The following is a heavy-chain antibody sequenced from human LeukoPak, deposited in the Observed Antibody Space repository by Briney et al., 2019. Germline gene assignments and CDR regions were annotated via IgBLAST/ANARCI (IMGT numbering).Heavy chain of an antibody. Sequence: GGPLRLSCAASGFTFNTCVLSGVRQAPGKGREWLAVVWYDGSNQYYADSVKGRFTISRDNSKNTLFLQMNSLSSEDTAVYYCARGVTTADYWGQGTLVTVSS. CDR1: GFTFNTCV. CDR3: ARGVTTADY. J-gene: IGHJ4*02. CDR2: VWYDGSNQ. D-gene: IGHD4-11*01. V-gene: IGHV3-33*07.